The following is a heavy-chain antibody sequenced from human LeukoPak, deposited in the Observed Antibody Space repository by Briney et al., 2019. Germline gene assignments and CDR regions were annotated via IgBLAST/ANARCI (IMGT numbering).Heavy chain of an antibody. D-gene: IGHD2-2*01. Sequence: PGGSLRLSCAASGFTFSTYAIHWVRQAPGKGLEWVAVISFDGVNTFYADSVKGRFTISRDNSDNTVYLQMNNLRPEDTAVFYCAIGQGYESYDYMDVWGKGTTVSVSS. CDR1: GFTFSTYA. CDR2: ISFDGVNT. CDR3: AIGQGYESYDYMDV. J-gene: IGHJ6*03. V-gene: IGHV3-30*04.